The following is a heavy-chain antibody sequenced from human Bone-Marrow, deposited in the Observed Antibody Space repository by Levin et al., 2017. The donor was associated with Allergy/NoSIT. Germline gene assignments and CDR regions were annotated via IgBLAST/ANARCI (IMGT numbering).Heavy chain of an antibody. J-gene: IGHJ5*02. CDR2: VYHTGST. D-gene: IGHD2-15*01. Sequence: PSETLSLTCTVSGDSINRDGYYWNWIRQHPGKGLEWIGHVYHTGSTYYNPSLKSRIAISIDTSKKQFFLNLTSVTPADTAVYYCAKGGGVATNWFDPWGQGTLVTVSS. CDR1: GDSINRDGYY. CDR3: AKGGGVATNWFDP. V-gene: IGHV4-31*03.